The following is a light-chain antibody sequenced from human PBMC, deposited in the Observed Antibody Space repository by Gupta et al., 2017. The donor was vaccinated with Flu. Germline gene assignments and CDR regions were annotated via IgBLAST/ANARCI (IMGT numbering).Light chain of an antibody. CDR1: QSLLSSNGNNY. J-gene: IGKJ4*01. CDR3: MQALRRPLT. CDR2: LGS. V-gene: IGKV2-28*01. Sequence: DIVMTQSPLSLPVTPGESASISCRSSQSLLSSNGNNYLDWYLQKPGQSPQLLIYLGSNRASGVPDRFSGSGSGTDFTLKISRVEADDVGVYYCMQALRRPLTFGGGTKVEIK.